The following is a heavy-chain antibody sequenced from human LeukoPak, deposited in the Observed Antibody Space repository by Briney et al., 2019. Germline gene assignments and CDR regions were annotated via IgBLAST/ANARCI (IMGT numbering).Heavy chain of an antibody. D-gene: IGHD2-2*02. Sequence: PGRSLRLSCAASGFTFSSYAMHWVRQAPGKGLEWVAVISYDGGNKYYADSVKGRFTISRDNAKNSLYLQMNSLRAEDTAVYYCARVDCSSTSCYTGDYYYYYYMDVWGKGTTVTVSS. CDR1: GFTFSSYA. CDR2: ISYDGGNK. J-gene: IGHJ6*03. CDR3: ARVDCSSTSCYTGDYYYYYYMDV. V-gene: IGHV3-30-3*01.